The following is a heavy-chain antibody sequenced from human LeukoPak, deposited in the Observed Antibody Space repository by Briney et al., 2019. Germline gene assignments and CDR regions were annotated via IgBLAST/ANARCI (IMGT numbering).Heavy chain of an antibody. Sequence: GGSLRLSCAASGFTFSSYGMHRVHQAPGKGLEWGAVIWYDGSNKYYADSVKGRFTIARDNSKNTLYLQMNSLRAEDTAVYYCARDQTHYDILTGYYGGDYWGQGTLVTVSS. CDR2: IWYDGSNK. J-gene: IGHJ4*02. CDR1: GFTFSSYG. CDR3: ARDQTHYDILTGYYGGDY. D-gene: IGHD3-9*01. V-gene: IGHV3-33*01.